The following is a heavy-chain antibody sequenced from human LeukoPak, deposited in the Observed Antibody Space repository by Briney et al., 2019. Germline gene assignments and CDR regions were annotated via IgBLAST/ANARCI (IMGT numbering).Heavy chain of an antibody. D-gene: IGHD6-19*01. CDR3: ARDSGSGWYRKFDF. CDR2: IYTSGST. CDR1: GGSISSGSYY. V-gene: IGHV4-61*02. J-gene: IGHJ4*02. Sequence: SETLSLTCTVSGGSISSGSYYWSWIRQPAGKGLEWIGRIYTSGSTNYNPSLKSRVTISVDTSKNQFSLKLSSVTAADTAVYYCARDSGSGWYRKFDFWGQGTLVTVSS.